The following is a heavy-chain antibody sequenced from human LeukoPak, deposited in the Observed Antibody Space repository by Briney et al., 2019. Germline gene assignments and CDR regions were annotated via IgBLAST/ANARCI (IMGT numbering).Heavy chain of an antibody. J-gene: IGHJ4*02. V-gene: IGHV4-4*02. CDR1: GGSISSGNW. Sequence: SETLSLTCAVSGGSISSGNWWGWIRQTPGEGLEWIGEIYHSGNTVYNPPFKSRVTISVDNSKNQFSLKLTSVTAADTAVYYCARNGDSASVVDWGQGTLVTVSS. CDR2: IYHSGNT. D-gene: IGHD4-17*01. CDR3: ARNGDSASVVD.